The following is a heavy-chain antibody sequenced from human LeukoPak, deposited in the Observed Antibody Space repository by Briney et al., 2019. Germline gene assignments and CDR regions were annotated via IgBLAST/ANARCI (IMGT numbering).Heavy chain of an antibody. J-gene: IGHJ5*02. CDR1: GGSFSGYY. CDR3: ARGWGYCSSTSCSPFDP. D-gene: IGHD2-2*01. CDR2: ISHSGST. Sequence: SETLSLTCAVYGGSFSGYYWSWIRQPPGKGLEWIGEISHSGSTNYNPSLKSRVTISVDTSKNQFSLKLSSVTAADTAVYYCARGWGYCSSTSCSPFDPWGQGTLVTVSS. V-gene: IGHV4-34*01.